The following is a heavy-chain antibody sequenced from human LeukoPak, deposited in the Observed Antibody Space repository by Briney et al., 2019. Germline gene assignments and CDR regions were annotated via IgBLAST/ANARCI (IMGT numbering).Heavy chain of an antibody. CDR1: GYTFTSHY. J-gene: IGHJ4*02. V-gene: IGHV1-46*01. CDR3: ARDEPHCSGGSCYSGGLFDY. CDR2: INPSGGST. D-gene: IGHD2-15*01. Sequence: SVKLSCNASGYTFTSHYMHWVRQAPGQGLEWMGIINPSGGSTSYAQKFQGRVTMTRDTSTSTVHMELSSLRSEDTAVYYCARDEPHCSGGSCYSGGLFDYWGQGTLVTVSS.